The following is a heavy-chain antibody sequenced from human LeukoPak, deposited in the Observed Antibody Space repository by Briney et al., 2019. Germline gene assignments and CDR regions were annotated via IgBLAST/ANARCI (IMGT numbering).Heavy chain of an antibody. CDR2: MNPNSGNT. CDR3: AGGPRYCSGGSCLIYFDY. Sequence: ASVKVSCKASGYTFTSYDINWVRQATGQGLEWMGWMNPNSGNTGYAQKFQGRVTMTRNTSISTAYMELSSLRSEDTAVYYCAGGPRYCSGGSCLIYFDYWGQGTLVTVSS. CDR1: GYTFTSYD. J-gene: IGHJ4*02. V-gene: IGHV1-8*01. D-gene: IGHD2-15*01.